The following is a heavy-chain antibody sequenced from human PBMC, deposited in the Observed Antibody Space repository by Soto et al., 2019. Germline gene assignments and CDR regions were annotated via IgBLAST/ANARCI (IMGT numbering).Heavy chain of an antibody. V-gene: IGHV3-23*01. CDR1: GFTLNSYA. CDR2: ISGSGSAA. J-gene: IGHJ5*02. D-gene: IGHD6-19*01. CDR3: TKDTYGAVAGTHRFGH. Sequence: GGSLRRSCQASGFTLNSYAMNWVRQTPGKRLEWVSGISGSGSAAFYADSVKGRFTISRHNSKNTLHLQMNNLRTEDTALYYCTKDTYGAVAGTHRFGHRTQGTLVTVSS.